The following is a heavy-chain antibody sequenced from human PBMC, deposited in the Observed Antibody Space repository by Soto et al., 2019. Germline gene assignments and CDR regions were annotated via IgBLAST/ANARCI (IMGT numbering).Heavy chain of an antibody. V-gene: IGHV4-39*01. J-gene: IGHJ4*02. CDR3: ARLPGHRSGDSSRIPY. D-gene: IGHD2-15*01. CDR2: IYYSGST. CDR1: GGSISSSSYY. Sequence: SETLSLTCTVSGGSISSSSYYWGWIRQPPGKGLEWIGSIYYSGSTYYNLSLKSRVTISVDTSKNQFSLKLSSVTAADTAVYFCARLPGHRSGDSSRIPYWAQGTLVTVS.